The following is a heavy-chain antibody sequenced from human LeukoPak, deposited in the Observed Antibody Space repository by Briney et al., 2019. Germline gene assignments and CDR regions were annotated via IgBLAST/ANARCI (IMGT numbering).Heavy chain of an antibody. CDR1: GGSISSSSYY. Sequence: PSETLSLTCTVSGGSISSSSYYWGWIRQPPGKGLEWIGSIYYSGSTYYNPSLKSRVTISVDTSKNQFSLKLSSVTAADTAVYYCARHFPGGYRLDAFDIWGQGTMATVSS. J-gene: IGHJ3*02. CDR2: IYYSGST. V-gene: IGHV4-39*01. D-gene: IGHD5-18*01. CDR3: ARHFPGGYRLDAFDI.